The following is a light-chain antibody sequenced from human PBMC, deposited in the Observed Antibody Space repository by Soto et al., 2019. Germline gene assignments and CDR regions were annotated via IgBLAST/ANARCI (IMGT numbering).Light chain of an antibody. J-gene: IGKJ4*01. CDR3: QQSENGPLT. CDR1: QDINKY. CDR2: DAS. V-gene: IGKV1-33*01. Sequence: DIQMTQSPSSLSASVGDRITITCKASQDINKYLNWYQHKPGQAPKLLIYDASNLQRGVPSRFSGSGSGTHFTLTITSLQSEDFATYYCQQSENGPLTFGGGTKVEIK.